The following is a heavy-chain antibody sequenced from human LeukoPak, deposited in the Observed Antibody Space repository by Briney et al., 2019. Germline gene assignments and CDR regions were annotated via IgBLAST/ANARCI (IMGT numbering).Heavy chain of an antibody. CDR3: AKGSGSYRSWFDP. Sequence: KPSETLSLTCTVSGGSISSYYWSWIRHPPGKGLEWIGYIYYSGSTNYNPSLKSRVTISVDTSKNQFSLKLSSVTAADTAVYYCAKGSGSYRSWFDPWGQGTLVTVPS. CDR2: IYYSGST. D-gene: IGHD1-26*01. J-gene: IGHJ5*02. V-gene: IGHV4-59*01. CDR1: GGSISSYY.